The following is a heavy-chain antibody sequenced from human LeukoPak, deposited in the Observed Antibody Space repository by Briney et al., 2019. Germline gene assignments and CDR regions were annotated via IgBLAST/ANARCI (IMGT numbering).Heavy chain of an antibody. CDR2: SHGGGST. CDR1: GFTIISNY. J-gene: IGHJ4*02. D-gene: IGHD3-22*01. V-gene: IGHV3-53*01. Sequence: GSLRLSCAASGFTIISNYMSWVRQAPGKGLEWVSVSHGGGSTYYADSVKGRFTISRDNSKNTLYLQMNSLRAEDTAVYYCARGTLLYYYDSSGYPTGPLNYWGQGTLVTVSS. CDR3: ARGTLLYYYDSSGYPTGPLNY.